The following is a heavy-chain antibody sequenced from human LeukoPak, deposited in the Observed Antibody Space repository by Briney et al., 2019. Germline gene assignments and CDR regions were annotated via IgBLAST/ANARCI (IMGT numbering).Heavy chain of an antibody. CDR3: ARASVVAATNWFDP. CDR2: IYYSGST. Sequence: PSETLSLTCTVSGGSISSYYWSWIRQPPGKGLEWIGYIYYSGSTNYNPSLKSRVTISVDTSKNQFSLKLSSVTAADTAVYYCARASVVAATNWFDPWGREPWSPSPQ. D-gene: IGHD2-15*01. V-gene: IGHV4-59*01. J-gene: IGHJ5*02. CDR1: GGSISSYY.